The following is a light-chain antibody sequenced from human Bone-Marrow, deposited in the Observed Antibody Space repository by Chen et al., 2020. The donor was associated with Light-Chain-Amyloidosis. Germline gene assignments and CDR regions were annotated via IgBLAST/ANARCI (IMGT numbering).Light chain of an antibody. V-gene: IGLV3-21*02. J-gene: IGLJ3*02. CDR2: DDS. Sequence: YVLTQPSSVSVAPGQTATISCEGNNIGSTSVHWYQQTPGQAPLLVVYDDSDRPSGISERLSGSNSGNTATLTISRVEAGDEADYYCQVWDRSSDRPVFGGGTKLTVL. CDR3: QVWDRSSDRPV. CDR1: NIGSTS.